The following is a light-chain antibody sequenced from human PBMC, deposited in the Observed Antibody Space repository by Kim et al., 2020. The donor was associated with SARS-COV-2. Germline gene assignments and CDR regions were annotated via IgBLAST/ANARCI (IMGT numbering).Light chain of an antibody. Sequence: GKTVTMSCPRSSGSIGSNYVQWYQQRPGRSPTTLIYEDKHRPAGVPDRFSGSVDSSSNSASLTISGLQTEDEADYYCQSYDGGDWVFGGGTQLTVL. CDR2: EDK. CDR3: QSYDGGDWV. CDR1: SGSIGSNY. V-gene: IGLV6-57*01. J-gene: IGLJ3*02.